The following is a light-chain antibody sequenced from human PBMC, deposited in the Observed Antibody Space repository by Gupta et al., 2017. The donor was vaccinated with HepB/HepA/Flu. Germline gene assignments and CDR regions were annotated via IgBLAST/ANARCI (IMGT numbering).Light chain of an antibody. CDR1: QSLLYSNGYNY. V-gene: IGKV2-28*01. CDR2: LGS. J-gene: IGKJ2*01. Sequence: DIVMTQSPLSLPVPPGEPASISCRSSQSLLYSNGYNYLDWFLQKPGQSPQLLIYLGSNRASGVPDRFSGSGSGTDFTLKISRVEAEDVGVYYCMQALQTPNTFGQGTKLEIK. CDR3: MQALQTPNT.